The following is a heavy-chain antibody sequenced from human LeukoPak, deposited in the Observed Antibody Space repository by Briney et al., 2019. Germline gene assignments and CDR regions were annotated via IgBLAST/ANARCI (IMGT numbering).Heavy chain of an antibody. Sequence: PGGSLRLSCAASGFTFSSYSMNWVRQAPGKGLEWVSSISSSSSYIYYADSVKGRFTISRDNAKKSLFLQMDRLRAEDTAVYFCARDHYGSGSYYNAFDYWGRGAPVTVSS. CDR3: ARDHYGSGSYYNAFDY. D-gene: IGHD3-10*01. CDR2: ISSSSSYI. J-gene: IGHJ4*02. V-gene: IGHV3-21*04. CDR1: GFTFSSYS.